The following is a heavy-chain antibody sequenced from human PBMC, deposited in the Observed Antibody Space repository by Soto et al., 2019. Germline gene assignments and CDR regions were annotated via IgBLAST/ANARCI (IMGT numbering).Heavy chain of an antibody. D-gene: IGHD2-15*01. CDR1: GGTFSSYP. CDR3: ARGGYCSGGSCYYWAFDI. CDR2: IIPILGIA. Sequence: QVQLVQSGAEVKKPGSSVKVSCKASGGTFSSYPISWVRQAPGQGLEWMGRIIPILGIANYAQKFQGRVTITADKSTSTAYMELSSLRSEDTAVYYCARGGYCSGGSCYYWAFDIWGQGTMVTVSS. V-gene: IGHV1-69*02. J-gene: IGHJ3*02.